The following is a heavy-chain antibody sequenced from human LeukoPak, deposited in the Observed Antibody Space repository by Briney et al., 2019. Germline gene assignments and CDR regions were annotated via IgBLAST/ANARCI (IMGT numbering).Heavy chain of an antibody. D-gene: IGHD5/OR15-5a*01. Sequence: ASVTVSFKASGHTFTSYGISWVRPARGEGLEWMGWISAYNGNTNYAQKLQGRVTITTDTSTSTAYMELRSLRSDDTAVYYCARGLPGSTSHWGQRTLVTVSS. J-gene: IGHJ4*02. CDR2: ISAYNGNT. V-gene: IGHV1-18*01. CDR1: GHTFTSYG. CDR3: ARGLPGSTSH.